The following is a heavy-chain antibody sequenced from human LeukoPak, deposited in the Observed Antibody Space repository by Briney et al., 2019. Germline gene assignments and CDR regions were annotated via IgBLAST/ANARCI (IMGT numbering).Heavy chain of an antibody. D-gene: IGHD3-9*01. Sequence: GGSLRLSCAASGFTFSSYAMSWVGQAPGKGLEWVSAISGSGGSTYYADSVKGRFTISSDNSKNTLYLQMNSLRAEDTAVYYCAKTPLYDILTGYYYYFDYWGQGTLVTVSS. CDR1: GFTFSSYA. CDR2: ISGSGGST. J-gene: IGHJ4*02. V-gene: IGHV3-23*01. CDR3: AKTPLYDILTGYYYYFDY.